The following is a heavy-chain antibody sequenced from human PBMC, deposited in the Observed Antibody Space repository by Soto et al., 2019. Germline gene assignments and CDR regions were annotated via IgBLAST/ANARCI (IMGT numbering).Heavy chain of an antibody. Sequence: QVTLKESGPVLVKPTETLTLTCTISGFSLSNGRMGVSWIRQPPGRALQWLAHFFSDAERSYSTSMQSRLTMSQHTSGTQVVLTMTNMDPQDTGTYFCARMNADSGSHYSAMDVWGPGTPVTVSS. V-gene: IGHV2-26*03. CDR2: FFSDAER. CDR1: GFSLSNGRMG. J-gene: IGHJ6*02. D-gene: IGHD4-17*01. CDR3: ARMNADSGSHYSAMDV.